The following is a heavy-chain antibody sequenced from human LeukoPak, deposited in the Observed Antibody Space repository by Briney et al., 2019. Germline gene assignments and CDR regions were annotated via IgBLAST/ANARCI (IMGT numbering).Heavy chain of an antibody. J-gene: IGHJ4*02. CDR2: IWYDGSNT. V-gene: IGHV3-33*01. Sequence: PGRSLRRSCAASGVTLSRYGVHCVRQAPGKGRECVAVIWYDGSNTDYADSVKGRFTISRDNSENTLYLQMNSLRAEDTAVYYCARDGMSAADLDCWGQGTLVTVSS. CDR3: ARDGMSAADLDC. D-gene: IGHD6-13*01. CDR1: GVTLSRYG.